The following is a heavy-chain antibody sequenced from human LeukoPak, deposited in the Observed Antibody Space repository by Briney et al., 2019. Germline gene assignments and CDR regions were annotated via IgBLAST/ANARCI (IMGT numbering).Heavy chain of an antibody. CDR1: GGSISSYY. CDR2: IYTSGST. D-gene: IGHD3-3*01. V-gene: IGHV4-4*07. Sequence: NTSETLSLTCTVSGGSISSYYWSWIRQPAGKGLEWIGRIYTSGSTNYNPSLKSRVTMSVDTSKNQFSLKLSSVTAADTAVYYCARDRYDFWSGYNWFDPWGQGTLVTVSS. CDR3: ARDRYDFWSGYNWFDP. J-gene: IGHJ5*02.